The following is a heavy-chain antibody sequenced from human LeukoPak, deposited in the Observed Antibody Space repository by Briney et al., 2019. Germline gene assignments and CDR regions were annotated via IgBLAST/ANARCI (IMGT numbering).Heavy chain of an antibody. Sequence: PSETLSLTCAVYGGSFSGYYWSWVRQPPGKGLEWIGEINHSGSTNYNPSLKGRVTISVDTSKNQFSLKLSSVTAADTAVYYCARGPRGTFDYWGQGTLVTVSS. CDR2: INHSGST. V-gene: IGHV4-34*01. J-gene: IGHJ4*02. CDR3: ARGPRGTFDY. CDR1: GGSFSGYY.